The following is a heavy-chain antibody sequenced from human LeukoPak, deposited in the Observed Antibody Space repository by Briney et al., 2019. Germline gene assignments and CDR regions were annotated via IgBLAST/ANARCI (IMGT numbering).Heavy chain of an antibody. J-gene: IGHJ6*02. CDR1: GVSISSYY. CDR2: IYYSGST. CDR3: ARTTFARGMDV. V-gene: IGHV4-59*01. Sequence: SETLSLTCTVSGVSISSYYWSWIRQPPGKGLEWIGYIYYSGSTNHNPSLKSRVTISVDTSKNQFSLKLSSVTAADTAVYYCARTTFARGMDVWGQGTTVTVSS. D-gene: IGHD1-1*01.